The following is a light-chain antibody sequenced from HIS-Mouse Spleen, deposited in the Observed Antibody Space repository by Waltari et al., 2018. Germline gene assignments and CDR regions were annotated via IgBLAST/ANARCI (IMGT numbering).Light chain of an antibody. Sequence: SYELTQPPSVSVSPGQTARITCSGDALPKKYAYWYQQKSGQAPVLVIYEDSKRPSGSPKGVSGSSSGAMATLTIRGAQVEGEADYYCYSTDSSGNHRVFGGGTKLTVL. J-gene: IGLJ2*01. CDR3: YSTDSSGNHRV. CDR2: EDS. V-gene: IGLV3-10*01. CDR1: ALPKKY.